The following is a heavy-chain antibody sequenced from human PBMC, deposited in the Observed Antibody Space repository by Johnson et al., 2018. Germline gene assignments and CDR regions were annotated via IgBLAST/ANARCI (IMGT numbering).Heavy chain of an antibody. J-gene: IGHJ3*02. CDR3: ARGNWGDAFDI. CDR2: IWYDGSNK. V-gene: IGHV3-33*01. Sequence: VQLVESGGGVVQXGRSLRLFCAASGFTFSSYGMHWVRQAPGKGLEWVAVIWYDGSNKYYADSVKGRFTISRDNSKNTLYLQMNSLRAGATAVYYCARGNWGDAFDIWGQGTMVTVSS. D-gene: IGHD7-27*01. CDR1: GFTFSSYG.